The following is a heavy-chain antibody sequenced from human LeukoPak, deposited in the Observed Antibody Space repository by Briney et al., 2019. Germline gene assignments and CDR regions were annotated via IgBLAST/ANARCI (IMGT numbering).Heavy chain of an antibody. J-gene: IGHJ4*02. CDR2: IDSSGDVI. CDR3: VRAGGTSWADY. CDR1: GFTFSDYY. Sequence: PGGSLRLSCAASGFTFSDYYMTWIRQAPGKGLEWLSYIDSSGDVIYYADSVKGRFTISRDNAKNSLYLQMNSLRAEDTALYYCVRAGGTSWADYWGQGTLVTVST. D-gene: IGHD2-2*01. V-gene: IGHV3-11*04.